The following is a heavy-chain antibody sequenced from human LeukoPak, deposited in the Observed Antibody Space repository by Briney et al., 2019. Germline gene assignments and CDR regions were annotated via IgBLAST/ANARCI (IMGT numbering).Heavy chain of an antibody. V-gene: IGHV3-21*01. CDR1: GFTFSSYS. D-gene: IGHD3-22*01. Sequence: TGGSLRLSCAASGFTFSSYSMNWVRQAPGKGLEWVSSISSSSSYIYYADSVKGRFTISRDNAKNSLYLQMNSLRAEDTAVYYCARDHYYDSSGYYFDAFDIWGQGTMVTVSS. CDR2: ISSSSSYI. J-gene: IGHJ3*02. CDR3: ARDHYYDSSGYYFDAFDI.